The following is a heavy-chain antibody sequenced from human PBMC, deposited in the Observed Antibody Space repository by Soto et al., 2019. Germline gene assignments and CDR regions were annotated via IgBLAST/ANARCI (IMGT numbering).Heavy chain of an antibody. Sequence: SVKVSCKASGYTFTSYYMHWVRQAPGQGLEWMGIIIPIFGTANYAQKFQGRVTITADESSSTAYMELSSLRSEDTAVYYCASSRAVRYYYYGMDVWGQGTTVTVSS. CDR2: IIPIFGTA. D-gene: IGHD3-10*01. CDR1: GYTFTSYY. V-gene: IGHV1-69*13. CDR3: ASSRAVRYYYYGMDV. J-gene: IGHJ6*02.